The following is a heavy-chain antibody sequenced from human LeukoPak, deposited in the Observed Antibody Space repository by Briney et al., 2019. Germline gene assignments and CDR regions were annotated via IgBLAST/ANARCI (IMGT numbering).Heavy chain of an antibody. Sequence: GGSLRLSCAASGLTFSSHWKHWASHAPGKALVWVSGIKRDGGRKTYEDSVEGRFTISRDNAKNTLYLQMNSLRAEDTAVYYCAREDYNDSGWYFDLWGRGTLVTVSS. CDR1: GLTFSSHW. CDR2: IKRDGGRK. D-gene: IGHD4-17*01. V-gene: IGHV3-74*01. CDR3: AREDYNDSGWYFDL. J-gene: IGHJ2*01.